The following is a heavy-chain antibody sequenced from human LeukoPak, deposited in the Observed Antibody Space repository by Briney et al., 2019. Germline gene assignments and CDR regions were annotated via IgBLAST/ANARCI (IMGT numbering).Heavy chain of an antibody. CDR2: INSDGSST. J-gene: IGHJ3*02. V-gene: IGHV3-74*01. CDR1: GLTFSSYW. D-gene: IGHD3-10*01. Sequence: GGSLRLSCAASGLTFSSYWMHWVRQAPGKGLVWVSRINSDGSSTSYADSVKGRFTISRDNAKNTLYLQMNSLRAEDTAVYYCAREWFPGAFDIWGQGTMVTVSS. CDR3: AREWFPGAFDI.